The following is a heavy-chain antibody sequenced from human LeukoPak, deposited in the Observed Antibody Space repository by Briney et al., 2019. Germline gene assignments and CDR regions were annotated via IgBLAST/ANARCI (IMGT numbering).Heavy chain of an antibody. V-gene: IGHV1-2*02. CDR1: GYAFTGYY. Sequence: ASVKVSCKASGYAFTGYYMHWGRQAPGQGLEWMGWINPNSGGTNYAQKFQGRVTMTRDTSISTAYMELSRLRSDDTAVYYCAREYQYYYDSSGYSYFDHLDYWGQGTLVTVSS. CDR2: INPNSGGT. CDR3: AREYQYYYDSSGYSYFDHLDY. D-gene: IGHD3-22*01. J-gene: IGHJ4*02.